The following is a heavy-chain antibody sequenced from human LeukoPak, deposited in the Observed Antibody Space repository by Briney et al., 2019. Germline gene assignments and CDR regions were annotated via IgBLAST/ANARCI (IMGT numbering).Heavy chain of an antibody. V-gene: IGHV4-31*03. J-gene: IGHJ3*02. CDR1: GGSISSGGYS. Sequence: SETLSLTCTVSGGSISSGGYSWSWIRQHPGQGLEWIGYIYYSGSTYYNPSLKSRVTISVDTSKNQFSLKLSSVTAADTAVYYCARERSPVSPDAFDIWGQGTMVTVSS. CDR3: ARERSPVSPDAFDI. CDR2: IYYSGST.